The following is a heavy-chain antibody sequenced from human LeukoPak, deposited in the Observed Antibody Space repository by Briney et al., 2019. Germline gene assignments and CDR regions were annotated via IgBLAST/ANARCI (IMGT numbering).Heavy chain of an antibody. CDR3: ARAHRHGSGSYGISGDY. J-gene: IGHJ4*02. CDR2: INPNSGGT. CDR1: GYTFTGYY. Sequence: RASVKVSCKASGYTFTGYYMHWVRQAPGQGLEWMGWINPNSGGTNYAQKFQGRVTMTRDTSISTAYMELSRLRSDDTAVYYCARAHRHGSGSYGISGDYWGQGILVTVSS. D-gene: IGHD3-10*01. V-gene: IGHV1-2*02.